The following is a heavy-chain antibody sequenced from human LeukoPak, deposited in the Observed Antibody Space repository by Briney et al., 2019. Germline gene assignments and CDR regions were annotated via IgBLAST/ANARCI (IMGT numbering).Heavy chain of an antibody. CDR2: IYYSGST. CDR3: ARGGYNPFDY. J-gene: IGHJ4*02. D-gene: IGHD5-24*01. Sequence: SETLSLTCTVSGGPISSYYWSWIRQPPGKGLEWIGYIYYSGSTNYNPSLKSRVTISVDTSKNQFSLKLSSVTAADTAVYYCARGGYNPFDYWGQGTLVTVSS. CDR1: GGPISSYY. V-gene: IGHV4-59*01.